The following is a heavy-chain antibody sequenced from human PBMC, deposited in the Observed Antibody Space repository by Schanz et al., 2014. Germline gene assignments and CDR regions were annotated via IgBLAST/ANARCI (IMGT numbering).Heavy chain of an antibody. CDR1: GFTFSSYA. Sequence: EVQLLESGGGLVQPGGSLRLSCAASGFTFSSYAMSWVRQAPGRRQEWVSAISGSGGSTYYADSVKGRFAISRDNSKNSQYLQMNSLRAEDTAVYYCAEGRFGELSALDIWGQGTTVTVSS. J-gene: IGHJ3*02. CDR2: ISGSGGST. V-gene: IGHV3-23*01. D-gene: IGHD3-10*01. CDR3: AEGRFGELSALDI.